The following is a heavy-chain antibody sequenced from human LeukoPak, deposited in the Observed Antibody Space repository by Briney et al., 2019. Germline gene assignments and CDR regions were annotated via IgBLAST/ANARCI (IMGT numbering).Heavy chain of an antibody. CDR3: ARHHRIAAYGMDV. CDR1: GGSISSHY. J-gene: IGHJ6*02. V-gene: IGHV4-59*08. CDR2: IYYSGST. Sequence: SETLSLTCTVSGGSISSHYWSWIRQPPGKGLEWIGYIYYSGSTNYSPSLKSRVTISVDTSKNQFSLKLSSVTAADTAVYYCARHHRIAAYGMDVWGQGTTVTVSS. D-gene: IGHD6-6*01.